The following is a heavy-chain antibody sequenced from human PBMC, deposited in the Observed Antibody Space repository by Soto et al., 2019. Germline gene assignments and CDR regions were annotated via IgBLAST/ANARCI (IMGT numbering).Heavy chain of an antibody. V-gene: IGHV3-23*01. CDR2: MSGSGGST. J-gene: IGHJ1*01. CDR1: GFTLSSYA. D-gene: IGHD3-22*01. Sequence: GGSLRLSRAASGFTLSSYALRWVHQDPGKWLEWVSAMSGSGGSTYYADSVKGRFTISRDNSKTTLYLQLNSLRAEDTAVYYCAKTCYDSSGYYYALTEYVQHWDQGTLVTVSS. CDR3: AKTCYDSSGYYYALTEYVQH.